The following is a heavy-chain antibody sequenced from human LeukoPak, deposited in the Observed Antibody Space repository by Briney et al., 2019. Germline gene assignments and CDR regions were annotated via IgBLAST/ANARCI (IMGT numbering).Heavy chain of an antibody. Sequence: SVKVSCKASGYTFARYYIHWVRQAPGQGLEWMGIINPSGGNTRYAQKFQGRVTMTRDTSTRTVYMELSSLRSDDTAVYYCARGGYYDSSGSFDPWGQGTLVTVSS. CDR1: GYTFARYY. CDR3: ARGGYYDSSGSFDP. J-gene: IGHJ5*02. CDR2: INPSGGNT. D-gene: IGHD3-22*01. V-gene: IGHV1-46*01.